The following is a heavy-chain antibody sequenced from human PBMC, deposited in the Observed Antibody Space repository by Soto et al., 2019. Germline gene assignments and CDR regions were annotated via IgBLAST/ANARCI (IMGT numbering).Heavy chain of an antibody. J-gene: IGHJ5*02. V-gene: IGHV4-59*08. CDR1: GGSISSYY. Sequence: SETLSLTCTVSGGSISSYYWSWIRQPPGKALEWIGYIYYSGSTYYNPSLKSRVTISVDTSKNQFSLKLSSVTAADTAVYYCASLKLGYSTFDPWGQGTLVTVSS. CDR3: ASLKLGYSTFDP. D-gene: IGHD5-18*01. CDR2: IYYSGST.